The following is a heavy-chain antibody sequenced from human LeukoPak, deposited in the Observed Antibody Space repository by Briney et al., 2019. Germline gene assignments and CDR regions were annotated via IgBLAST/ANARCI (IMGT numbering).Heavy chain of an antibody. CDR1: GGSISSSSYY. CDR3: AGLIRPGWFDP. J-gene: IGHJ5*02. D-gene: IGHD1-14*01. CDR2: IYYSGST. Sequence: PSETLSLTCTVSGGSISSSSYYWGWIRQPPGKGLEWIGNIYYSGSTYYNPSLKSRVTISLDTSKNQFSLKLSSVTAADTAVYYCAGLIRPGWFDPWGQGTLVTVSS. V-gene: IGHV4-39*01.